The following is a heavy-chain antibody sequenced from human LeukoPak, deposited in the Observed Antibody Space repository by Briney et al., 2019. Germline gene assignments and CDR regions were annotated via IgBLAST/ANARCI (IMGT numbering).Heavy chain of an antibody. J-gene: IGHJ4*02. Sequence: SETLSLTCAVSGYSISSGYYWGWIRQPPGKGLEWIGSIYHSGSTYYNPSLKSRVTISVDTSKNQLSLKLSSVTAADTAVYYCARADIVVVVAATHFDYWGQGTLVTVSS. CDR1: GYSISSGYY. CDR3: ARADIVVVVAATHFDY. V-gene: IGHV4-38-2*01. D-gene: IGHD2-15*01. CDR2: IYHSGST.